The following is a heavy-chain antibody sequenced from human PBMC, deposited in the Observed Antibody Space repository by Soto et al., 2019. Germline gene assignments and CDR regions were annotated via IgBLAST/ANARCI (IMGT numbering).Heavy chain of an antibody. Sequence: SETLSLTCTVSGDSISSGDYYWSWIRQPPGKGLEWIGRIYYSGTTYTNPSLRRQFTISLDTSKNHFSLPLSSVTAADTAVYYCAGGPSWIHAGYFAYWGQGTLVPVSS. CDR1: GDSISSGDYY. J-gene: IGHJ4*02. V-gene: IGHV4-30-4*01. CDR2: IYYSGTT. CDR3: AGGPSWIHAGYFAY. D-gene: IGHD5-18*01.